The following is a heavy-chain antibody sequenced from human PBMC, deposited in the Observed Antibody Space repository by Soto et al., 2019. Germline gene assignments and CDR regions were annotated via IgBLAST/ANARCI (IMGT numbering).Heavy chain of an antibody. CDR1: GGSISSGGYC. Sequence: QVQLQASGPGLVKPSQTLSLTCTVSGGSISSGGYCWSWIRQHPGKGLEWIGNICYSGITYYNPSLKRRVTISADTSMKQFSLKLTSVTAADTAVYYCARGYGSGSYQNDYWGQGTLVTVSS. CDR2: ICYSGIT. V-gene: IGHV4-31*03. D-gene: IGHD3-10*01. CDR3: ARGYGSGSYQNDY. J-gene: IGHJ4*02.